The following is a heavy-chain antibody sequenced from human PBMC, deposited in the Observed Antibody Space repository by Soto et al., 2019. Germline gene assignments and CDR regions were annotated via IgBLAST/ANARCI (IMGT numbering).Heavy chain of an antibody. CDR1: GGTFSSYT. D-gene: IGHD2-2*01. CDR3: AIPGLGYCSSTSCHAFDI. V-gene: IGHV1-69*02. Sequence: SVKVSCKASGGTFSSYTISWVRQAPGQGLEWMGRIIPIPGIANYAQKFQGRVTITADKSTSTAYMELSSLRSEDTAVYYCAIPGLGYCSSTSCHAFDIWGQGTMVTVSS. CDR2: IIPIPGIA. J-gene: IGHJ3*02.